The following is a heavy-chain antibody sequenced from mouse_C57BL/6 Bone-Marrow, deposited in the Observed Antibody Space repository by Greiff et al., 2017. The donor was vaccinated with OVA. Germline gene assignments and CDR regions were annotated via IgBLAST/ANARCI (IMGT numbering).Heavy chain of an antibody. CDR1: GFTFSSYG. CDR3: ARRGNHDY. J-gene: IGHJ2*01. V-gene: IGHV5-6*01. CDR2: ISSGGSYT. Sequence: EVQLQESGGDLVKPGGSLKLSCAASGFTFSSYGMSWVRQTPDKRLEWVATISSGGSYTYYPDSVKGRFTISRDNAKNTLYLQMSSLKSEDTAMYYCARRGNHDYWGQGTTLTVSP. D-gene: IGHD2-1*01.